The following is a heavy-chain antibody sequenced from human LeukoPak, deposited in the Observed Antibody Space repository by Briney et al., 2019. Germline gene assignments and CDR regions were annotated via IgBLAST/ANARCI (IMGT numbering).Heavy chain of an antibody. CDR3: ASSTTVTLFDY. V-gene: IGHV4-34*01. CDR1: GGSFGGYY. CDR2: INHSGST. J-gene: IGHJ4*02. D-gene: IGHD4-17*01. Sequence: SETLSLTCAVYGGSFGGYYWSWIRQPPGKGLEWIGEINHSGSTNYNPSLKSRVTISVDTSKNQFSLKLSSVTAADTAVYYCASSTTVTLFDYWGQGTLVTVSS.